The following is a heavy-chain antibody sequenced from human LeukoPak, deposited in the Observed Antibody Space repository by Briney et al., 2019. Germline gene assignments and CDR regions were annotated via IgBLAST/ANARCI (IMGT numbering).Heavy chain of an antibody. D-gene: IGHD2-15*01. V-gene: IGHV3-23*01. Sequence: GGSLRLSCAASGLTFSNYAMSWVRQAPGKGLEWVSAISNTGGSTYYADSVKGRFTISRDKSKNTLSLQMNSLRAEDTAVYYCAQQVGYCRSGSCYFTYWGQGTLVTVSS. CDR3: AQQVGYCRSGSCYFTY. J-gene: IGHJ1*01. CDR2: ISNTGGST. CDR1: GLTFSNYA.